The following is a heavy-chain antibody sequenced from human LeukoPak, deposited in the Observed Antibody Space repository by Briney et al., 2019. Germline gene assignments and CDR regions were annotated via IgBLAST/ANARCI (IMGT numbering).Heavy chain of an antibody. J-gene: IGHJ4*02. V-gene: IGHV1-2*02. Sequence: GASVKVSWKASGYTFTGYSIHWVRQAPGQGLEWMGWINLKSGGTNYAQKFQARVTMTRETSISTAYMELSRLRSDDTAVYYCAREDSTGYSSLDYWGQGTLVTVSS. CDR1: GYTFTGYS. D-gene: IGHD3-22*01. CDR2: INLKSGGT. CDR3: AREDSTGYSSLDY.